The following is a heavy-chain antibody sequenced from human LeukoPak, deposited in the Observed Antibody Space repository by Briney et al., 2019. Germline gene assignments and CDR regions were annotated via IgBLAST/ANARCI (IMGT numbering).Heavy chain of an antibody. J-gene: IGHJ4*02. CDR2: IIPIFGTA. CDR1: GGTFSSYA. D-gene: IGHD6-19*01. V-gene: IGHV1-69*13. CDR3: ARGRIVVAGYFDY. Sequence: SVKVSCKASGGTFSSYAISWVRQAPGQGLEWMGGIIPIFGTANYAQKFQGRVTITADESTSTAYMELNSLRSEDTAVYYCARGRIVVAGYFDYWGQGTLVTVSS.